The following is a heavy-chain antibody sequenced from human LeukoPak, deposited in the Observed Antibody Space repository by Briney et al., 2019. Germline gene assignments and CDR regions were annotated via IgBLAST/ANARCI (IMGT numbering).Heavy chain of an antibody. CDR1: GGSFSGYY. Sequence: SETLSLTCALYGGSFSGYYWSWIRQPPGKGLEWIGEINHSGSTNYNPSLKSRVAISVDTSKNQFSLKLSSVTAADTAVYYCARGRVRGSAVYYYYYYMDVWGKGTTVTVSS. CDR3: ARGRVRGSAVYYYYYYMDV. J-gene: IGHJ6*03. V-gene: IGHV4-34*01. CDR2: INHSGST. D-gene: IGHD3-10*01.